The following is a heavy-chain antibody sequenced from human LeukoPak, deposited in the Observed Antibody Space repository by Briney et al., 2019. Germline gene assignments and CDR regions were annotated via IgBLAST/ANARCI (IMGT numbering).Heavy chain of an antibody. V-gene: IGHV3-48*03. CDR3: ATLSDRNFYYSYGLDV. J-gene: IGHJ6*02. Sequence: PGGSLRLSCAASGFTLSTYEMNWVRQAPGKGPEWVAYIGRYGATTYYADSVKGRFTISGDNAKNSLNPQMNSLRAEDTAVYYCATLSDRNFYYSYGLDVWGQGTTVTVS. CDR2: IGRYGATT. D-gene: IGHD1-14*01. CDR1: GFTLSTYE.